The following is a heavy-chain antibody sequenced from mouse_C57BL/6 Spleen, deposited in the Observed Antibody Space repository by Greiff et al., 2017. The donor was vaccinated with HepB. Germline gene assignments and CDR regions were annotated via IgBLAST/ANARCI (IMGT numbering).Heavy chain of an antibody. J-gene: IGHJ3*01. CDR2: ISSGGDYI. CDR1: GFTFSSYA. D-gene: IGHD2-3*01. Sequence: EVKVVESGEGLVKPGGSLKLSCAASGFTFSSYAMSWVRQTPEKRLEWVAYISSGGDYIYYADTVKGRFTISRDNARNTLYLQMSSLKSEDTAMYYCTRGPDGSSFAYWGQGTLVTVSA. V-gene: IGHV5-9-1*02. CDR3: TRGPDGSSFAY.